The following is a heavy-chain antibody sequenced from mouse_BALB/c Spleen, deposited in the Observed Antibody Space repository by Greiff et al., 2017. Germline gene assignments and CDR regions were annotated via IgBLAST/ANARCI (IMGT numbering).Heavy chain of an antibody. CDR3: TRYGNYMDY. Sequence: QVQLQQPGAELVRPGASVKLSCKASGYTFTSYWINWVKQRPGQGLEWIGNIYPSDSYTNYNQKFKDKATLTVDKSSSTAYMQLSSPTSEDSAVYYCTRYGNYMDYWGQGTTLTVSS. V-gene: IGHV1-69*02. CDR2: IYPSDSYT. CDR1: GYTFTSYW. J-gene: IGHJ2*01. D-gene: IGHD2-1*01.